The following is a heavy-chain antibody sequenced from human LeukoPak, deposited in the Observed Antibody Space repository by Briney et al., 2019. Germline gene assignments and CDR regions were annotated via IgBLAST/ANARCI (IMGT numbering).Heavy chain of an antibody. D-gene: IGHD2-2*03. V-gene: IGHV1-18*01. Sequence: GASVKVSCKASGYTFTSYGISWVRQAPGQGLEWMGWISAYNGNTNYAQKLQGRVTMTTDTSTSTAYMELRSLRSDDTAVYYCASGYCSSTSCFKDYYYYYMDVWGKGTTVTVSS. J-gene: IGHJ6*03. CDR1: GYTFTSYG. CDR2: ISAYNGNT. CDR3: ASGYCSSTSCFKDYYYYYMDV.